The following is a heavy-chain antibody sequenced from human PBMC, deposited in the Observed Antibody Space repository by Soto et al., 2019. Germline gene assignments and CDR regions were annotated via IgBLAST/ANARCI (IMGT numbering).Heavy chain of an antibody. J-gene: IGHJ4*02. CDR3: ASNLRHTNWGGGYVTY. CDR2: MSYSRST. V-gene: IGHV4-39*01. Sequence: QLQLQESGPGLVKPSETLSLTCFVSGGSISSNHYYWGWIRQPPGKGLDWIGSMSYSRSTYYNPSLESRVTISVDTSKNQLSLKLASVTAADTAVDYCASNLRHTNWGGGYVTYGGQGPLVTVSS. D-gene: IGHD7-27*01. CDR1: GGSISSNHYY.